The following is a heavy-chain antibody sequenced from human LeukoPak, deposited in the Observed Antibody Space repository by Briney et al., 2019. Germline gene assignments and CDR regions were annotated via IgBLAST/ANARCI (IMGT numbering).Heavy chain of an antibody. CDR2: IYYSGST. CDR3: ARTIFGVVDPYWFDP. V-gene: IGHV4-30-4*01. Sequence: SETPSLTCTVSGGSISSGDYYWSWIRQPPGKGLEWIGYIYYSGSTYYNPSLKSRVTISVDTSKNQFSLKLSSVTAADTAVYYCARTIFGVVDPYWFDPWGQGTLVTVSS. D-gene: IGHD3-3*01. J-gene: IGHJ5*02. CDR1: GGSISSGDYY.